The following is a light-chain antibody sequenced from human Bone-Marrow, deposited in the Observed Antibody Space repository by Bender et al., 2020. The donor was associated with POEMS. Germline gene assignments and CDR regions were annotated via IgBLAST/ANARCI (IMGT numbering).Light chain of an antibody. CDR3: QSSDSSGTYDV. CDR2: QDT. V-gene: IGLV3-25*03. J-gene: IGLJ2*01. Sequence: SYELTQPPSVSVSPGQTVSITCSGDKLENTYICWYQQKPGQSPVLVIYQDTKRPSGIPERFSGSSSGTTVTLTISGVQAEDEADYYCQSSDSSGTYDVFAGGTKLTVL. CDR1: KLENTY.